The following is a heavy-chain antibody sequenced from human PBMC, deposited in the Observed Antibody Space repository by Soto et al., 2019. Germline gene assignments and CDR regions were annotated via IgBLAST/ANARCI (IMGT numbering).Heavy chain of an antibody. CDR1: GGTFSSYA. CDR3: AKYYYDSSGYYSDCYYGMDV. CDR2: IIPIFGTA. J-gene: IGHJ6*02. D-gene: IGHD3-22*01. Sequence: QVQLVQSGAEVKKPGSSVKVSCKASGGTFSSYAISWVRQAPGQGLQWMGGIIPIFGTANYAQMFQGRVTITADESTSTAYMELSSLRSEDTAVYYCAKYYYDSSGYYSDCYYGMDVWGQGTTVTVSS. V-gene: IGHV1-69*01.